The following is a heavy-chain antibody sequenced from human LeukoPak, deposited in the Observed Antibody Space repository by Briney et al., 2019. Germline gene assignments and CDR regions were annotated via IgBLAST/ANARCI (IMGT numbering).Heavy chain of an antibody. CDR3: AREANGSGTYYSDY. Sequence: ASLKVYCTASGYTFTGYYIHWVRHAPGQGPEWLGWINPNSGDTYYAQMFQGRVTMTRVTSITTTYMELTRLKSDDRTVYYCAREANGSGTYYSDYWGQVTLVTVSS. D-gene: IGHD3-10*01. CDR1: GYTFTGYY. J-gene: IGHJ4*02. V-gene: IGHV1-2*02. CDR2: INPNSGDT.